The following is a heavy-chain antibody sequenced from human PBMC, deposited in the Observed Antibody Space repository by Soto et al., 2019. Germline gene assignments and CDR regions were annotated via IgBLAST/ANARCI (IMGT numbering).Heavy chain of an antibody. CDR2: IYYSGST. CDR1: GGSISSYY. Sequence: SETLSLTCTVSGGSISSYYWSWIRQPPGKGLEWIGYIYYSGSTNHNPSLKSRVTISVDTSKNQFSLKLSSVTAADTAVYYCARLSFSSGENWFDPWGQGTLVTVSS. V-gene: IGHV4-59*12. D-gene: IGHD6-19*01. J-gene: IGHJ5*02. CDR3: ARLSFSSGENWFDP.